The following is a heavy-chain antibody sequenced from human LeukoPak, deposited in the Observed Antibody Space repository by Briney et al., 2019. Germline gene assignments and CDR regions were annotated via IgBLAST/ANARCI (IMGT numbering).Heavy chain of an antibody. V-gene: IGHV3-7*01. CDR3: ARVSSKATVRGLITKKNYYYYYMDV. D-gene: IGHD3-10*01. J-gene: IGHJ6*03. CDR1: GFTFSSYW. Sequence: PGGSLRLSCAASGFTFSSYWMSWVRQAPGKGLEWVANIKQDGSEKYYVDSVKGRFTIFRDNAKNSLYMQMNSLRAEDTAVYYCARVSSKATVRGLITKKNYYYYYMDVWGKGTTVTISS. CDR2: IKQDGSEK.